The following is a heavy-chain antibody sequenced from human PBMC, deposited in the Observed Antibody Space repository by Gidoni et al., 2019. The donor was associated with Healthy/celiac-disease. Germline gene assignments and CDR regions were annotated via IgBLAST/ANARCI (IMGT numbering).Heavy chain of an antibody. V-gene: IGHV4-34*01. CDR1: GGSFSGYS. J-gene: IGHJ4*02. CDR3: ARVRRYYDFWSGYSAYFDY. Sequence: QLQLQQWGAGLLQPSETLSLTCAVYGGSFSGYSWSWIRQPPGKGLEWIGEINHSGSTNYNPSLKSRVTISVDTSKNQFSLKLSSVTAADTAVYYCARVRRYYDFWSGYSAYFDYWGQGTLVTVSS. D-gene: IGHD3-3*01. CDR2: INHSGST.